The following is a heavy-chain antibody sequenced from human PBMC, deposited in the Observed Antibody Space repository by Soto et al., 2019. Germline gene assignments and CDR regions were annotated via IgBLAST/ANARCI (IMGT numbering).Heavy chain of an antibody. Sequence: EVQLVESGGGLVQPGGYLRLSCEASGFTLSSYWMSWIRQAPGKGLEWVANTRQDGGQSYLVDSVQGRFTISRDNAKNSVYLQMNSLRAEDTAVYYCVRDGSTGCHFDSWAREPWSPSPQ. J-gene: IGHJ4*02. V-gene: IGHV3-7*01. CDR3: VRDGSTGCHFDS. D-gene: IGHD6-19*01. CDR1: GFTLSSYW. CDR2: TRQDGGQS.